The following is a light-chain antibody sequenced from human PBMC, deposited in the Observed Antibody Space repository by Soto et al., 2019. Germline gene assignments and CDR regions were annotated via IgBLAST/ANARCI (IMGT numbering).Light chain of an antibody. CDR1: STDVGGYDY. Sequence: QSALAQPPSASGSLGQSVTISCTGTSTDVGGYDYVSWYQQHPGKAPKLIIYDVNRWPSGVPDRFFGSKSGYTASLTLSGLRAEDEADYYCSSYSGSNDFVFGTGTKVTVL. V-gene: IGLV2-8*01. CDR3: SSYSGSNDFV. CDR2: DVN. J-gene: IGLJ1*01.